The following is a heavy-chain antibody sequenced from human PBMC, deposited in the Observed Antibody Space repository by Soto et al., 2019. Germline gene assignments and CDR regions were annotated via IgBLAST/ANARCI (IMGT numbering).Heavy chain of an antibody. CDR1: GASIRSTDYY. CDR3: VRTAREGAVAPHWFDR. CDR2: VYYTGST. Sequence: SETLSLTCTVSGASIRSTDYYWSWIRQAPGKGLEWIGYVYYTGSTYYNPSLMSRLTISVDTSKNQFSLKLTSVTAAETAVYYCVRTAREGAVAPHWFDRWGQGTQVTVFS. V-gene: IGHV4-30-4*01. J-gene: IGHJ5*02. D-gene: IGHD2-21*02.